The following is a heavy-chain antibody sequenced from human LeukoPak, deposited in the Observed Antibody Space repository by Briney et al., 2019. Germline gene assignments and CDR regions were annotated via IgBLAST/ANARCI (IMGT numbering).Heavy chain of an antibody. CDR2: IYYSGST. J-gene: IGHJ2*01. Sequence: SEPLSLTCTVSGTSISSSYWSWIRQPPGKGLEWIGYIYYSGSTDYNPSLKSRVTISVDTSKNQFFLKVSSVTAADTAVYYCARDSDTWYFDLWGRGTLVAVSS. CDR3: ARDSDTWYFDL. V-gene: IGHV4-59*01. D-gene: IGHD1-26*01. CDR1: GTSISSSY.